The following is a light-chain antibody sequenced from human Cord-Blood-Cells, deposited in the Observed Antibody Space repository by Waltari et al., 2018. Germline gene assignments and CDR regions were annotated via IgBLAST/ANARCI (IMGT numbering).Light chain of an antibody. Sequence: EIVLTQSPGTLSLSPGERATLSCRASQSVSSSYLAWYQHKPGQAPRLLIYGAASRATGIPDMFSGGGSGTDFTLTISRLEPEDFAVYYCQQYGSSPITFGQGTRLEIK. CDR2: GAA. CDR3: QQYGSSPIT. V-gene: IGKV3-20*01. CDR1: QSVSSSY. J-gene: IGKJ5*01.